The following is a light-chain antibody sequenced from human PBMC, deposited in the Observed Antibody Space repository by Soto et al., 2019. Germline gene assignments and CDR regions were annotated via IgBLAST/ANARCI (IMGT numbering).Light chain of an antibody. J-gene: IGLJ2*01. Sequence: QSVLTQPPSASGSPGQSVTISCTGTSSDVDAYNDVSWYQHHPGKAPKLMIYEVTKRPSGVPDRFPGSKSGNTASLTLFGLQAEDEADYYCSSYAGSNNLVFGGGTKLTVL. CDR2: EVT. CDR3: SSYAGSNNLV. CDR1: SSDVDAYND. V-gene: IGLV2-8*01.